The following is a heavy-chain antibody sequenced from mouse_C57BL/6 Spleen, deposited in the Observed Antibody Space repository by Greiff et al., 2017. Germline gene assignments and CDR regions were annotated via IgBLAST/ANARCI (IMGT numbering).Heavy chain of an antibody. Sequence: VQLQQSGPELVKPGASVKISCKASGYAFSSSWMNWVKQRPGKGLEWIGRIYPGDGDTNYNGKFKGKATLTADKSSSTAYMQLSSLTSEDSAVYFCARSGYYGSSYVWYFDVWGTGTTVTVSS. CDR2: IYPGDGDT. CDR1: GYAFSSSW. V-gene: IGHV1-82*01. D-gene: IGHD1-1*01. CDR3: ARSGYYGSSYVWYFDV. J-gene: IGHJ1*03.